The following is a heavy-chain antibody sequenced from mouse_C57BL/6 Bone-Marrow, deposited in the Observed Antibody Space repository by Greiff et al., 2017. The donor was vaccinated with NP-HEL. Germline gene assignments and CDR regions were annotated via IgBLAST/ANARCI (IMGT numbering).Heavy chain of an antibody. CDR3: ARQEGYYDYDDAMDY. CDR2: ISGGGGNT. CDR1: GFTFSSYT. J-gene: IGHJ4*01. D-gene: IGHD2-4*01. V-gene: IGHV5-9*04. Sequence: EVQLVESGGGLVKPGGSLKLSCAASGFTFSSYTMSWVRQTPDKRLEWVATISGGGGNTYYPDSVKGRFTIARDNAKNTLYLQMSSLRSEDTAVYYCARQEGYYDYDDAMDYWGQGTSVTVSS.